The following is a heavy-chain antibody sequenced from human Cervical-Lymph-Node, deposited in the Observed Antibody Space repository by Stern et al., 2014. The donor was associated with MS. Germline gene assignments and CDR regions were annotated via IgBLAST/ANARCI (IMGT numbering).Heavy chain of an antibody. J-gene: IGHJ4*02. CDR3: ARVGATVQTFDF. CDR1: GGTFSSSA. Sequence: MQLVESGAEVKKPGSSVKVSCKASGGTFSSSAINWVRQAPGQGLEWMGGIIPVFGTTNYAQKFQGRVTIAADKSASTAYMELSSLRSEDTAFYFCARVGATVQTFDFWGQGTLVTVSS. V-gene: IGHV1-69*06. CDR2: IIPVFGTT. D-gene: IGHD4-11*01.